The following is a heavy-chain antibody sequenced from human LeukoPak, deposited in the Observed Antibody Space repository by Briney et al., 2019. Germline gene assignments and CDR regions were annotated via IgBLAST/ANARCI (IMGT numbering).Heavy chain of an antibody. V-gene: IGHV3-23*01. J-gene: IGHJ4*02. CDR2: ISGSGGST. CDR1: GFTFSSYA. D-gene: IGHD3-16*01. Sequence: PGGSLRLSCAASGFTFSSYAMSWVRQTPGKGLEWVSAISGSGGSTYYADSVKGRFTISRNNSKNTLFLQMNSVRAEDTAFYYCASSLLTRGRGPSDYWGQGTLVTVSS. CDR3: ASSLLTRGRGPSDY.